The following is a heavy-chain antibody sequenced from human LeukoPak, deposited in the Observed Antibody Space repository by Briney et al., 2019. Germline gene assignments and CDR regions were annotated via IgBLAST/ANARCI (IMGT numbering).Heavy chain of an antibody. J-gene: IGHJ4*01. V-gene: IGHV3-7*01. CDR3: AKDWRGGHTFDQ. D-gene: IGHD6-25*01. CDR1: GFSFTTHW. Sequence: PGGSLRLSCAASGFSFTTHWMSWVRQAPGKGLEWVANIEADAKSEYYVDSVKGRFTISRDNAKNSLFLQMNNLRAEDTAVYYCAKDWRGGHTFDQWGHGTLATVSS. CDR2: IEADAKSE.